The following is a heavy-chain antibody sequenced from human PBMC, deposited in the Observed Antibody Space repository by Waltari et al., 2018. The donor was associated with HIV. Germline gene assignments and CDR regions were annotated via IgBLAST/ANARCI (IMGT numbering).Heavy chain of an antibody. CDR3: AHRRRSIAAATAIFDY. D-gene: IGHD6-13*01. CDR2: IYWDDDK. CDR1: GFSLSTSGVG. V-gene: IGHV2-5*02. J-gene: IGHJ4*02. Sequence: QITLKESGPTLVKPTQTLTLTCTFSGFSLSTSGVGVGWIRHPPGKALERLALIYWDDDKRYSPSLKSRLTITKDTSKNQVVLTMTNMDPVDTATYYCAHRRRSIAAATAIFDYWGQGTLVTVSS.